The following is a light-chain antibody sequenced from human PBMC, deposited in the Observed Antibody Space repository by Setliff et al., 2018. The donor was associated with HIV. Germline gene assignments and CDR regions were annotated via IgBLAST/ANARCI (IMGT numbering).Light chain of an antibody. CDR3: SSYTSSYTYV. J-gene: IGLJ1*01. Sequence: QSALTQPRSVSGSPGQSVTISCTGTSSDVGGYHYVSWYQQHPGKAPKLMIYDVSKRPSGVPNRFSGSKSGNTASLTISGLQAEDESDYYCSSYTSSYTYVFGTGTKSPS. V-gene: IGLV2-11*01. CDR2: DVS. CDR1: SSDVGGYHY.